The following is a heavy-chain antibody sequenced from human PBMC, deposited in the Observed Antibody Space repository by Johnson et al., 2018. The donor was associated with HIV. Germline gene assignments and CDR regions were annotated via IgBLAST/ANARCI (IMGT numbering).Heavy chain of an antibody. J-gene: IGHJ3*02. CDR2: IWYDGSNK. CDR1: GFTFSRYG. Sequence: QVQLVESGGGVVQPGRSLRLSCAASGFTFSRYGMHWVRQAPGKGLEWVAVIWYDGSNKYYADSVKGRFTISRDNSKNTMYLQMNSLRAEETAVYYCAKSPGKDHGGNSGGIDIWGQGTMVTVSA. CDR3: AKSPGKDHGGNSGGIDI. D-gene: IGHD4-23*01. V-gene: IGHV3-33*06.